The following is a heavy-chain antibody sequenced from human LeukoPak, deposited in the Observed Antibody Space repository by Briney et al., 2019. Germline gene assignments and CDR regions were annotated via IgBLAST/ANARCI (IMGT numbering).Heavy chain of an antibody. CDR2: ISSSGSDI. V-gene: IGHV3-48*03. Sequence: GGSLRLSCAASGFTFSNYEMHWVRQAPGKGLEWVSYISSSGSDIYYADSVKGRFTISRDNAKNSLDLHMNSLRAEDTAVYYCAELGITMIGGVWGKGTTVTISS. D-gene: IGHD3-10*02. CDR3: AELGITMIGGV. CDR1: GFTFSNYE. J-gene: IGHJ6*04.